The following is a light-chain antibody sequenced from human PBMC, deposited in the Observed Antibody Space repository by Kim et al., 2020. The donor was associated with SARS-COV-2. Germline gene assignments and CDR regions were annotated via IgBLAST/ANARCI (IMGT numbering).Light chain of an antibody. CDR1: QDIRND. V-gene: IGKV1-17*01. CDR2: GAS. Sequence: ASVGERVTITCRASQDIRNDLGWYQQNPGRAPKRLIYGASSLQSGVPSRFSGSGSGTEFTLTITSVQPEDFATYFCLQHSTYPITFGQGTRLEIK. CDR3: LQHSTYPIT. J-gene: IGKJ5*01.